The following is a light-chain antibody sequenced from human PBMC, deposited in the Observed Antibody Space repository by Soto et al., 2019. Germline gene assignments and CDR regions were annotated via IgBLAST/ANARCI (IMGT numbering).Light chain of an antibody. Sequence: DIQMTQSPSTLSASVGDRVTITCRASQSISSWLAWYQQKPGKAPKLLIYDASSLESGVPSRFSGSGAGTEFTLTISSLQPDDVATYYCQQYNSYPLTFGGGTKVEIK. CDR1: QSISSW. V-gene: IGKV1-5*01. CDR2: DAS. CDR3: QQYNSYPLT. J-gene: IGKJ4*01.